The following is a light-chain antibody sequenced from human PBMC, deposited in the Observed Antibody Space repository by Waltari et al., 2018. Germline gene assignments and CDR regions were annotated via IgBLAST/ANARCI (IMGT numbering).Light chain of an antibody. Sequence: SFVLTQPPSVSVAPGKTARITCWGNNIGNKNVHWYKQKPGQAPVLVIYYDTDRPSWIPERFSGSNSGNTATLTITRVEAGDEADYYCQVWDSSSDHRGVFGGGTKLTVL. CDR1: NIGNKN. V-gene: IGLV3-21*04. CDR2: YDT. CDR3: QVWDSSSDHRGV. J-gene: IGLJ3*02.